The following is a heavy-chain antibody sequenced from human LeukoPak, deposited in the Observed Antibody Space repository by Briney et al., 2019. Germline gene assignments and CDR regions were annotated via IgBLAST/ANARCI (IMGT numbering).Heavy chain of an antibody. CDR3: ATSYDSSGCE. CDR1: GFTFSRYW. V-gene: IGHV3-7*01. D-gene: IGHD3-22*01. CDR2: IKEDGSAK. J-gene: IGHJ4*02. Sequence: GGSLRLSCAASGFTFSRYWMSWVRQAPGKGLEWVANIKEDGSAKYYVDSVKGLFTISRDNAKNSVYLQMNSLRAEDTAVYYCATSYDSSGCEWGQGTLVTVSS.